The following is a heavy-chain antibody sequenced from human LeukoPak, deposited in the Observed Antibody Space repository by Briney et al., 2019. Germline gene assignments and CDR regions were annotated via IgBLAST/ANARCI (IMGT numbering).Heavy chain of an antibody. J-gene: IGHJ4*02. CDR3: ASVPYGANGFDY. D-gene: IGHD4-23*01. Sequence: PSETLSLTCTVSDASISGYYWSWIRQPPGEGLEWIAYFYYTGTRNYNPSLKSRVTVSVDTSKNQFSLTLTSVTAADTAVYYCASVPYGANGFDYWGQGTPVTVSS. CDR2: FYYTGTR. CDR1: DASISGYY. V-gene: IGHV4-59*01.